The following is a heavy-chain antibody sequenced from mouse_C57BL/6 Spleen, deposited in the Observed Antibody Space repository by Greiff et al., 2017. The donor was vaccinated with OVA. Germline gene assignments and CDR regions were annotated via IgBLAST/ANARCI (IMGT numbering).Heavy chain of an antibody. CDR1: GYTFTDYY. Sequence: EVQLQQSGPELVKPGASVKISCKASGYTFTDYYMNWVKQSHGQSLEWIGDINPNNGGTSYNQKFKGKATLTVDKSSSTAYMELRSLTSGDSAVYYCANRYDGYPNYDAMDYWCQGTSVTVSS. D-gene: IGHD2-3*01. CDR3: ANRYDGYPNYDAMDY. CDR2: INPNNGGT. J-gene: IGHJ4*01. V-gene: IGHV1-26*01.